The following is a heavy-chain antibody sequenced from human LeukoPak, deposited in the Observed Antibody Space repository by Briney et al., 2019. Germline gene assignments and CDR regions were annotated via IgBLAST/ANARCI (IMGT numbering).Heavy chain of an antibody. Sequence: ASVKVSCKASGYTFTSYDINWVRQATGQGLEWMEWMNPNSGNTGYAQKFQGRVTMTRNTSISTAYMELSSLRSEDTAVYYCARRARIAAAGKNWFDPWGQGTLVTVSS. V-gene: IGHV1-8*01. CDR3: ARRARIAAAGKNWFDP. CDR1: GYTFTSYD. D-gene: IGHD6-13*01. CDR2: MNPNSGNT. J-gene: IGHJ5*02.